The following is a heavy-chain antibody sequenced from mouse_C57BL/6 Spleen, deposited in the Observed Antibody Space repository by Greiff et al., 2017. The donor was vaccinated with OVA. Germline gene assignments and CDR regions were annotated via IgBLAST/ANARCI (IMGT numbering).Heavy chain of an antibody. CDR2: INPNNGGT. Sequence: EVQLQQSGPELVKPGASVKIPCKASGYTFTDYNMDWVKQSPGKSLEWIGDINPNNGGTIYNQKFKGKATLTVDKSSSTAYMELRSLTSEDTAVYYGARDDYDMFAYWGQGTLVTVSA. CDR3: ARDDYDMFAY. V-gene: IGHV1-18*01. D-gene: IGHD2-4*01. J-gene: IGHJ3*01. CDR1: GYTFTDYN.